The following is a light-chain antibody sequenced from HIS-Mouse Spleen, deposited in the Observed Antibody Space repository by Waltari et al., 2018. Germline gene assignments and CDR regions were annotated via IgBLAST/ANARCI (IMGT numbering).Light chain of an antibody. CDR1: ALPKKY. CDR2: EDS. Sequence: SYELTQPPSVSVSPGQPARITCSGEALPKKYSYWYQQKSGQAPVLVIYEDSKRHSGIPERFSGSSSWTMATVTISGAQVEDEADYYCYSTDSSGNHRVFGGGTKLTVL. CDR3: YSTDSSGNHRV. J-gene: IGLJ2*01. V-gene: IGLV3-10*01.